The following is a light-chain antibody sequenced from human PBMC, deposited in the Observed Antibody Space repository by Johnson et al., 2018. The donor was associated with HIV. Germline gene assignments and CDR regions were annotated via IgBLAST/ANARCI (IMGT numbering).Light chain of an antibody. CDR2: DNT. Sequence: QSVLTQPPSVSAAPGQKVTISCSGSSSNIGNNYVSWYQQLPGTAPKLLIYDNTKRPSGIPDRFSGSKSGTSATLGITGLQTGDEADYYCGTWDSSLSAYVFGTGTKVTV. CDR3: GTWDSSLSAYV. J-gene: IGLJ1*01. CDR1: SSNIGNNY. V-gene: IGLV1-51*01.